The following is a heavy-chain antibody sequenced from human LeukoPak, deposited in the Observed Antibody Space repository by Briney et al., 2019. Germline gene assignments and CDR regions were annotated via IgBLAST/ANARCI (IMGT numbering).Heavy chain of an antibody. J-gene: IGHJ5*02. D-gene: IGHD2-21*01. V-gene: IGHV1-18*01. CDR2: ISAYNGNT. CDR1: GYTFTSYG. CDR3: ARDPPYLGYVGVLGWFDP. Sequence: GASVKVSCKASGYTFTSYGISWVRQAPGQGLEWMGWISAYNGNTNYAQKLQGRVTMTTDTSTSTAYMELRSLRSDDTAVYYCARDPPYLGYVGVLGWFDPWGQGTLVTVSS.